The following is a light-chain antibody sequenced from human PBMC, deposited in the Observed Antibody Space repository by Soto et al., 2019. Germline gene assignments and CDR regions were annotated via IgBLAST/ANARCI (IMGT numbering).Light chain of an antibody. CDR2: QIS. J-gene: IGKJ1*01. V-gene: IGKV2-24*01. CDR3: VQFSHFPRT. CDR1: QSLVYSDGNTY. Sequence: DVVLTQTPLSSPVTPGQPASISCKSSQSLVYSDGNTYLSWFQQRPGLPPRLLIYQISNRFSGVPDKFSGSGAGTDFTLKISRVEAEDVGVYYCVQFSHFPRTFGQGTTVDIK.